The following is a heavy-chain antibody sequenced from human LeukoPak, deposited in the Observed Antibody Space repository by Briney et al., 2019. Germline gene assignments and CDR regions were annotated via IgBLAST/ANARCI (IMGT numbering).Heavy chain of an antibody. V-gene: IGHV4-59*01. CDR1: GGSISSYY. Sequence: SETLSLTCTVSGGSISSYYWSWIRQPPGKGLEWIGYIYYSGSTNYNPSLKSRVTISVDTSKNQFSLKLSSVTAADTAVYYCAAGGYNCFDPWGQGTLVTVSS. D-gene: IGHD3-10*01. J-gene: IGHJ5*02. CDR3: AAGGYNCFDP. CDR2: IYYSGST.